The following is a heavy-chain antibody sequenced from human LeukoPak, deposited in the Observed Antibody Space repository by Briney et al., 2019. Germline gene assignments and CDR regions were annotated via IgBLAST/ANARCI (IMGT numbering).Heavy chain of an antibody. CDR3: ARDMTYYYDSSGYYYPFDY. CDR2: IYYSGST. D-gene: IGHD3-22*01. V-gene: IGHV4-31*03. CDR1: GGSISSGGYY. Sequence: SETLSLTCTVSGGSISSGGYYWSWIRQHPGKGLEWIGYIYYSGSTYYNPSLKSRVTISVDTSKNQFSLKLSSVTAADTAVYYCARDMTYYYDSSGYYYPFDYWGQGTLATVSS. J-gene: IGHJ4*02.